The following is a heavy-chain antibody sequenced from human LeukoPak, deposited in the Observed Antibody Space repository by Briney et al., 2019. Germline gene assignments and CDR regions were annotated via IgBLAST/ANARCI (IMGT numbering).Heavy chain of an antibody. CDR3: VRVLDYYVSGIYGFDH. Sequence: SETLSLTCAVSGYSISTGYCWGWIRQPPGKGLEWIATIYHAGRTFYNPSLKSRVTISVDTSKNQFSLKLSSVTAADTAIYYCVRVLDYYVSGIYGFDHGGQGTLVTAPS. D-gene: IGHD3-10*01. CDR2: IYHAGRT. CDR1: GYSISTGYC. V-gene: IGHV4-38-2*01. J-gene: IGHJ4*02.